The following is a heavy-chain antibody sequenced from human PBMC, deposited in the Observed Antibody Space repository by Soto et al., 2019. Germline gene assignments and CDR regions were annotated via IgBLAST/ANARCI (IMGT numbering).Heavy chain of an antibody. CDR1: GYTFSTYD. J-gene: IGHJ6*02. D-gene: IGHD6-19*01. Sequence: QVQLVQSGAEVKKPGASVKVSCKASGYTFSTYDINWVRQAAGQGIEWMGWMNPNSGNTGNAQNFQGRVTMTRDTSISTAYMELSSLRSEDTAVYYCARGPSSSDWRYFHFYGMDVWGQGTTVIVSS. CDR2: MNPNSGNT. CDR3: ARGPSSSDWRYFHFYGMDV. V-gene: IGHV1-8*01.